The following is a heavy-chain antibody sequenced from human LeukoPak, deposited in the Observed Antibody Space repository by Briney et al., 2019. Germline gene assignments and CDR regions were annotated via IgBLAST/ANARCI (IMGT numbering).Heavy chain of an antibody. V-gene: IGHV1-2*04. D-gene: IGHD3-9*01. Sequence: ASVKVSCKASGYTFTVYYMHWVRQAPGQGLEWMGWINPNSGGTNYAQKFQGWVTMTRDTSISTAYMELSRLRSDDTAVYYCARERRRWEDWLLQYYFDYWGQGTLVTVSS. J-gene: IGHJ4*02. CDR1: GYTFTVYY. CDR2: INPNSGGT. CDR3: ARERRRWEDWLLQYYFDY.